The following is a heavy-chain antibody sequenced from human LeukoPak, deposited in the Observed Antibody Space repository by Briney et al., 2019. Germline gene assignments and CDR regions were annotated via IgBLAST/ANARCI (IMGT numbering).Heavy chain of an antibody. CDR3: ARGYSHNSGGWLDP. D-gene: IGHD5-12*01. Sequence: GGSPRLSCAVSGFTFSHYAMSWVRQAPGTGLEWVGSLTDSGDATYYADSVKGRLTISRDNSNSTLYLHISGLRDEDTAVYYCARGYSHNSGGWLDPWGQGTLVTVST. CDR2: LTDSGDAT. J-gene: IGHJ5*02. V-gene: IGHV3-23*01. CDR1: GFTFSHYA.